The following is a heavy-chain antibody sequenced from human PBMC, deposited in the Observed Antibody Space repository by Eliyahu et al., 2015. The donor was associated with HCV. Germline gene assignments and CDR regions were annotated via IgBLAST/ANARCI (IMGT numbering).Heavy chain of an antibody. J-gene: IGHJ6*02. Sequence: QVQLQQWGAGLLKPSETLSLTCAVYGGSFSGYYWXWIRQPPGKGLEWIGEINHSGSTNYNPSLKSRVTISVDTSKNQFSLKLSSVTAADTAVYYCARGATIFGVVIPHYYYYYGMDVWGQGTTVTVSS. CDR2: INHSGST. CDR1: GGSFSGYY. CDR3: ARGATIFGVVIPHYYYYYGMDV. D-gene: IGHD3-3*01. V-gene: IGHV4-34*01.